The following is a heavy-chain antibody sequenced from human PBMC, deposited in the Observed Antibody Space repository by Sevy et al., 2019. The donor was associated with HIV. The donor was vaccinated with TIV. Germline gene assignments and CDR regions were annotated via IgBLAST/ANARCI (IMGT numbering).Heavy chain of an antibody. V-gene: IGHV3-9*01. J-gene: IGHJ4*02. CDR3: AKGHYYGSGSPPDY. CDR1: GFTFDDYA. D-gene: IGHD3-10*01. CDR2: ISWNSGSI. Sequence: GGSLRLSCAASGFTFDDYAMHWVRQAPGKGLEWVSGISWNSGSIGYADSVKRRFTISRDNAKNSLYLQMNSLRAEDTALYYCAKGHYYGSGSPPDYWGQGTLVTVSS.